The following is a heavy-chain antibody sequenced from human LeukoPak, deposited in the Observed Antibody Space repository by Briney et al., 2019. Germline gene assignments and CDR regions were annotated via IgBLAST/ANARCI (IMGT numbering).Heavy chain of an antibody. CDR1: GFTVSSNY. Sequence: GGSLRLSCAASGFTVSSNYMSWVRQAPGKGLEGVSVIYSGGSTYYADSVKGRFTISRDNSKNTLYLQMNSLRAEDTAVYYCAIHYDSSGYFESYFDYWGQGTLVTVSS. D-gene: IGHD3-22*01. CDR2: IYSGGST. J-gene: IGHJ4*02. V-gene: IGHV3-53*01. CDR3: AIHYDSSGYFESYFDY.